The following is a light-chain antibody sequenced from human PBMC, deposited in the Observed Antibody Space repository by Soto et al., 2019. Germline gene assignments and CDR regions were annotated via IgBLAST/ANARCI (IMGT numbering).Light chain of an antibody. J-gene: IGLJ3*02. Sequence: SYELTQPPSVSVAPGKTARITCGGNDIGSESVQWYQQRPGQAPVLVIYYDTYRPSGIPERFSGSNSGNTATLTISRVEAGDEADYSCQVWDSSSDHWVFGGGTKLTV. CDR2: YDT. V-gene: IGLV3-21*04. CDR3: QVWDSSSDHWV. CDR1: DIGSES.